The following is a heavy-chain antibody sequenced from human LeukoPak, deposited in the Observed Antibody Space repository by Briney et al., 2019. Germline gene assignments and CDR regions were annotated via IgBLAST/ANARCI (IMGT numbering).Heavy chain of an antibody. V-gene: IGHV1-69*13. D-gene: IGHD3-10*01. CDR2: IIPIFGTT. CDR1: GGTFSNYG. J-gene: IGHJ5*02. CDR3: ARDRGLGSGSYYTDP. Sequence: ASVKVSCKASGGTFSNYGITWVRQAPGQGLEWMGGIIPIFGTTNIARNFQDRVTITADESTSTAYMELGSLRSGDTAVYYCARDRGLGSGSYYTDPWGQGTLVTVSS.